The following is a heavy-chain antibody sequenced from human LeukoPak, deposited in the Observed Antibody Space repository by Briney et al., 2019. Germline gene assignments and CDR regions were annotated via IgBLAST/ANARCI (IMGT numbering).Heavy chain of an antibody. Sequence: SETLSLTCTVSGGSISSSSYYWGWIRQPPGKGLEWIGSIYYSGSTYYNPSLKSRVTISVDTSKNQFSLKLSSVTAADTAVYYCARHVPRIAARRGVVYFDYWGQGTLVTVSS. V-gene: IGHV4-39*07. CDR2: IYYSGST. CDR3: ARHVPRIAARRGVVYFDY. J-gene: IGHJ4*02. CDR1: GGSISSSSYY. D-gene: IGHD6-6*01.